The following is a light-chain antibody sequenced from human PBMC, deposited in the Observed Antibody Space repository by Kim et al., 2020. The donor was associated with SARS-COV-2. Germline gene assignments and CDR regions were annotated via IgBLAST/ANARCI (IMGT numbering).Light chain of an antibody. J-gene: IGLJ3*02. CDR2: EDN. CDR1: RGSIASNY. Sequence: GKTETTSCTRSRGSIASNYVQWHQQRPCSSPTTVIYEDNQRPSGVPDRFSGSIDSSSNSASLTSSGLKTEDEADYYCQSYDSSNWVFGGGTQLTVL. V-gene: IGLV6-57*01. CDR3: QSYDSSNWV.